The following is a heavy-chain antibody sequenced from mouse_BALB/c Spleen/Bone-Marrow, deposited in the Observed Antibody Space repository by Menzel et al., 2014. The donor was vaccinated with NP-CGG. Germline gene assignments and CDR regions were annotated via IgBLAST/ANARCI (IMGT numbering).Heavy chain of an antibody. CDR1: GFNIKDTY. Sequence: EVQLQQSGAELVKPGASVKLSCTASGFNIKDTYMHWVRQRPEQGLEWIGRIDPANGNTKYDPKFQGKATITADTSSYTAYLQLSSLTPEDTAVYYCASYYYGRSSFTYWGQGTLVTVSA. D-gene: IGHD1-1*01. J-gene: IGHJ3*01. CDR2: IDPANGNT. CDR3: ASYYYGRSSFTY. V-gene: IGHV14-3*02.